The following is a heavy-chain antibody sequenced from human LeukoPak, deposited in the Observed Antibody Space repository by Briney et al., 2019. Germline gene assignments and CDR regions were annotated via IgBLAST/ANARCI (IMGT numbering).Heavy chain of an antibody. V-gene: IGHV3-30*01. D-gene: IGHD3-10*01. CDR1: GFTLNNFA. J-gene: IGHJ4*02. Sequence: GGSLRLSCAASGFTLNNFAMHWVRQAPGKGLEWVAVILFVGSNNYSADAVKGRFTSSRDNSKNTLYLQMNSLTTEDTAMYYCARGLYGSGSPYGGNFDFWGQGTLVTVSS. CDR3: ARGLYGSGSPYGGNFDF. CDR2: ILFVGSNN.